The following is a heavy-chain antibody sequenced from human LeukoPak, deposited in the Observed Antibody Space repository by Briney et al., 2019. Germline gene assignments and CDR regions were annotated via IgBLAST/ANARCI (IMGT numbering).Heavy chain of an antibody. D-gene: IGHD6-19*01. V-gene: IGHV4-39*01. Sequence: SETLSLTCTVSGGSIRSTYYWGWIRQPPGKGLEWIGSIYYSGSTYYIPSLKSRVTISVDTSQNQFFLNLNSVTAADTAVYYCARISSDWPHYYMDVWGKGTTVTVSS. CDR3: ARISSDWPHYYMDV. CDR1: GGSIRSTYY. CDR2: IYYSGST. J-gene: IGHJ6*03.